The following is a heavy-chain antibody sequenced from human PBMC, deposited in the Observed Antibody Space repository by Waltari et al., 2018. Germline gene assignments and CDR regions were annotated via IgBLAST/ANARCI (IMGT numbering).Heavy chain of an antibody. V-gene: IGHV1-69*13. Sequence: QVQLVQSGAAVKKPRSSVKVSCKASGATFSSYAISWVRQAPGQGLEWMGGIIPIFGTANYAQKFQGRVTITADESTSTAYMELSSLRSEDTAVYYCARGLQHTGLDYWGQGTLVTVSS. CDR1: GATFSSYA. J-gene: IGHJ4*02. CDR2: IIPIFGTA. CDR3: ARGLQHTGLDY. D-gene: IGHD3-10*01.